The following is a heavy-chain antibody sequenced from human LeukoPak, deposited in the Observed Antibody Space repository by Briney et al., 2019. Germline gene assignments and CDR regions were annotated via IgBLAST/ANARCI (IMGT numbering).Heavy chain of an antibody. CDR3: ATEYYGSYNY. D-gene: IGHD1-26*01. V-gene: IGHV3-73*01. Sequence: GESLKLSCAASGFTFSGSAIHWVRQSSGKGLEWVGQIDKKDKGYATATAYAASVKGRFTISRDDSINTAYLQMKSLKTEDTAVYYCATEYYGSYNYWGQGSLVTVSS. CDR1: GFTFSGSA. J-gene: IGHJ4*02. CDR2: IDKKDKGYATAT.